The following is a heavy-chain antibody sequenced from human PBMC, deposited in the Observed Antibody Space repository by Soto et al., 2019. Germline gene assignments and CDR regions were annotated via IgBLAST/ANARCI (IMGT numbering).Heavy chain of an antibody. D-gene: IGHD5-18*01. CDR3: ARDPVKNVDTAMVDY. CDR1: GGTFSSYA. J-gene: IGHJ4*02. V-gene: IGHV1-69*13. Sequence: SVKVSCKASGGTFSSYAISWVRQAPGQGLEWMGGIIPIFGTANYAQKFQGRVTITADESTSTAYMELSSLRSEDTAVYYCARDPVKNVDTAMVDYWGQGTLVTVSS. CDR2: IIPIFGTA.